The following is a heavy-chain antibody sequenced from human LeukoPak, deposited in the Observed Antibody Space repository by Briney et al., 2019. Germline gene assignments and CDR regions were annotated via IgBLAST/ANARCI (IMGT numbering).Heavy chain of an antibody. V-gene: IGHV1-69*01. Sequence: GASVKVSCKASGGTFSSYAISWVRQAPGQGLEWMGGIIPIFGTANYAQKSQGRVTITADESTSTAYMELSSLRSEDTAVYYCARLPGFRDAFDIWGQGTMVTVSS. J-gene: IGHJ3*02. CDR3: ARLPGFRDAFDI. CDR2: IIPIFGTA. CDR1: GGTFSSYA.